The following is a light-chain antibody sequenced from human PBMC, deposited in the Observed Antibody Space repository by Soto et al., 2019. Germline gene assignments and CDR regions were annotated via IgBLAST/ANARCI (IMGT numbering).Light chain of an antibody. CDR2: GAS. J-gene: IGKJ1*01. V-gene: IGKV3-15*01. CDR1: QSVSSR. Sequence: DTVMTQSPATLSVSPGERATLSCRASQSVSSRLAWYQQKPGQAPRLLIYGASNRATGIPARFTGSGSGTEFTLTISSLQPDDFATYYCQHYNSYSEAFGQGTKVDI. CDR3: QHYNSYSEA.